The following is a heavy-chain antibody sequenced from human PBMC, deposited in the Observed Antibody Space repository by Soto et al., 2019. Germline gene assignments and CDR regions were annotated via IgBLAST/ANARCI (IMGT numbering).Heavy chain of an antibody. D-gene: IGHD3-10*01. J-gene: IGHJ4*01. Sequence: PSETLSLTCSVSGDSLKNHYWALIRHSPGKGLEWIGNIYDSGSTNYSPALKSRVSMSVDTSKNLFSLKMNSVTAADTAVYYCARSSMVLVDYFDCWGHGTXVTVSS. CDR2: IYDSGST. CDR3: ARSSMVLVDYFDC. V-gene: IGHV4-59*11. CDR1: GDSLKNHY.